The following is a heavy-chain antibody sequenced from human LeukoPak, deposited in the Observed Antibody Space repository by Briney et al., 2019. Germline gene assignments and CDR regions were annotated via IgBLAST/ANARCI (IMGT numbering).Heavy chain of an antibody. CDR2: ISDSGRT. CDR1: GFTSSNYA. V-gene: IGHV3-23*01. D-gene: IGHD3-22*01. CDR3: AKGRYYDSSGYFDY. Sequence: GGSLRLSCAASGFTSSNYAMNWVRQAPGKGLEWVSAISDSGRTYYADSVKGRFTISRDNSKNTLYLQMNSLRAEDTAVYYCAKGRYYDSSGYFDYWGQRTLVTVSS. J-gene: IGHJ4*02.